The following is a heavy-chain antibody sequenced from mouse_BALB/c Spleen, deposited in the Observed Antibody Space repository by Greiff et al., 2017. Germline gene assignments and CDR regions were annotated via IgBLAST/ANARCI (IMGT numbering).Heavy chain of an antibody. Sequence: VKLQESGPGLVQPSQSLSITCTVSGFSLTSYGVHWVRQSPGKGLEWLGVIWSGGSTDYNAAFISRLSISKDNSKSQVFFKMNSLQANDTAIYYCARIYYGYDYAMDYWGQGTSVTVSS. V-gene: IGHV2-2*02. CDR2: IWSGGST. CDR1: GFSLTSYG. J-gene: IGHJ4*01. D-gene: IGHD2-2*01. CDR3: ARIYYGYDYAMDY.